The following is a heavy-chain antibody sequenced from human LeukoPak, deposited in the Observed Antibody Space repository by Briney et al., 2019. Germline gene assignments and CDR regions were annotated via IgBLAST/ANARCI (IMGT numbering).Heavy chain of an antibody. D-gene: IGHD1-26*01. CDR1: GFTFSSYS. CDR3: ARDQGDDPPDAFDI. CDR2: ISSSSSYI. J-gene: IGHJ3*02. V-gene: IGHV3-21*01. Sequence: PGGSLRLSCAASGFTFSSYSMNWVRQAPGKGLEWVSSISSSSSYIYYADSVKGRFTISRDNAKNSLYLQMNSLRAEDTAVYYCARDQGDDPPDAFDIWGQGTMVTVSS.